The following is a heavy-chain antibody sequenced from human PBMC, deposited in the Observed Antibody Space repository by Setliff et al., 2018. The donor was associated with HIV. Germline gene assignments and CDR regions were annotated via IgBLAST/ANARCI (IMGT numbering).Heavy chain of an antibody. V-gene: IGHV4-4*09. D-gene: IGHD6-13*01. J-gene: IGHJ4*02. CDR2: IYTSRGT. CDR1: GGSISGYH. CDR3: ASSPSYRSSWDYYFDY. Sequence: SETMSLTCTVSGGSISGYHWNWLRQTPGKGLEWIGYIYTSRGTNYKHSLRTRVIISVDTSNQFSLKLSSVTAADAAVYYCASSPSYRSSWDYYFDYLGQGILVTVSS.